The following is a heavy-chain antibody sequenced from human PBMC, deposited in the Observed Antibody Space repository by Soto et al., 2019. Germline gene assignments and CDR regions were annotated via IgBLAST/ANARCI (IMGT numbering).Heavy chain of an antibody. D-gene: IGHD5-18*01. Sequence: QVQLVQSGAEVKKPGSSVKVSCKASGGTFSSYALSWVLQAPGQGLEWMGGIIPIFGTANYAQKFQGRVKITADESPSTAYMELSSLRSEDTAVYYCARGGSGDTAMYYYFDYWGQGPLVTVSS. J-gene: IGHJ4*02. CDR3: ARGGSGDTAMYYYFDY. V-gene: IGHV1-69*01. CDR1: GGTFSSYA. CDR2: IIPIFGTA.